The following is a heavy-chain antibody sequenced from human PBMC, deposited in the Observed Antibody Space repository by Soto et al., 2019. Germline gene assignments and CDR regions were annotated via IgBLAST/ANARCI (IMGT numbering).Heavy chain of an antibody. CDR3: ARDEGYCSGGSCYYYYYYGMDV. Sequence: PGGSLRLSCAASGFTFSSYEMNWVRQAPGKGLEWVSYISSSGSTIYYADSVKGRFTISRDNAKNSLCLQMNSLRAEDTAVYYCARDEGYCSGGSCYYYYYYGMDVWGQGTTVTVSS. CDR2: ISSSGSTI. J-gene: IGHJ6*02. D-gene: IGHD2-15*01. V-gene: IGHV3-48*03. CDR1: GFTFSSYE.